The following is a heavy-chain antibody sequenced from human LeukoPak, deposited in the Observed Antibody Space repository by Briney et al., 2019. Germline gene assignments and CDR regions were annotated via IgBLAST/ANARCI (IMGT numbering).Heavy chain of an antibody. J-gene: IGHJ4*02. D-gene: IGHD3-10*01. CDR1: GVTFSSYV. CDR3: AKSYGSELYFDY. CDR2: ISCDGSNK. Sequence: PGGSLRLSCAASGVTFSSYVMHWVRQVPGKGLEWVAVISCDGSNKYYADSVKGRLTISRDNSKNTLYLQMNSLRAADTAVYFCAKSYGSELYFDYWGQGALVTVSS. V-gene: IGHV3-30*18.